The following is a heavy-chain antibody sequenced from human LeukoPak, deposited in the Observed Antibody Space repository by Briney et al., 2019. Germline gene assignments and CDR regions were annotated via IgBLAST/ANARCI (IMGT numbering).Heavy chain of an antibody. CDR3: ARAAVQYWYFDL. J-gene: IGHJ2*01. D-gene: IGHD6-19*01. Sequence: PSETLSLTCAVSGYSFSSGYYWGWIRQPPGEGLEWIGSIYHSGSTYYNPSLKSRVTISVDTSKNQFSLKLSSVTAADTAVYYCARAAVQYWYFDLWGRGTLVTVSS. CDR1: GYSFSSGYY. CDR2: IYHSGST. V-gene: IGHV4-38-2*01.